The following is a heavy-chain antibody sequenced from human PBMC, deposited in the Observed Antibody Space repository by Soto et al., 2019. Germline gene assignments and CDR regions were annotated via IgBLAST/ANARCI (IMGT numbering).Heavy chain of an antibody. CDR2: INTNTGNP. CDR3: ARGAVTHGDFWSGYFQVYYYYYGMDV. J-gene: IGHJ6*02. V-gene: IGHV7-4-1*01. D-gene: IGHD3-3*01. Sequence: ASVKVSCKASGYTFTSYAMNWVRQAPGQGLEWMGWINTNTGNPTYAQGFTGRFVFSLDTSVSTAYLQICSLKAEDTVVYYCARGAVTHGDFWSGYFQVYYYYYGMDVWGQGTTVTVSS. CDR1: GYTFTSYA.